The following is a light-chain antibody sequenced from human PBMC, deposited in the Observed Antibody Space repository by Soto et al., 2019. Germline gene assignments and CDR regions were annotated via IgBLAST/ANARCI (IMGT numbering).Light chain of an antibody. CDR3: QQYNKWPPS. Sequence: EIVLTQSPGTLSLSPGERATLSCRASQSVNSNFAWYQQKPAQSPRLLIYGASTRAPGIPARFSGSGSGTEFTLTISGLQSEDLAVYYCQQYNKWPPSFGRGTKVDIK. CDR2: GAS. CDR1: QSVNSN. V-gene: IGKV3-15*01. J-gene: IGKJ1*01.